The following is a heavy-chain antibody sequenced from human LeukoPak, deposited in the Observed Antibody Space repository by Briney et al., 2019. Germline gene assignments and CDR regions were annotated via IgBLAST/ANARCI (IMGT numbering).Heavy chain of an antibody. CDR3: AKSGSRYGDFYFDY. Sequence: GGSLRLSCAASGFTFSTSAMSWVRQAPGKGLEWVSGISGSGDSTYYVDSVKGRFTISRDNSKSTLYLHMNSLRAEDTAVYYCAKSGSRYGDFYFDYWGQGTLVTVSS. V-gene: IGHV3-23*01. D-gene: IGHD4-17*01. CDR1: GFTFSTSA. CDR2: ISGSGDST. J-gene: IGHJ4*02.